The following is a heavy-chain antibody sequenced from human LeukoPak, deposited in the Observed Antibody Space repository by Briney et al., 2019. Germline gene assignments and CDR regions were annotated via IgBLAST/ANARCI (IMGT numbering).Heavy chain of an antibody. V-gene: IGHV3-21*04. CDR1: GFTFSSYS. J-gene: IGHJ3*02. Sequence: GGSLRLSCAASGFTFSSYSMNWVRQAPGKGLEWVSSISSSSSYIYYADSVKGRFTISRDNSKNTLYLQMNSLRAEDTAVYYCARDRRPGAFDIWGQGTMVTVSS. CDR3: ARDRRPGAFDI. CDR2: ISSSSSYI.